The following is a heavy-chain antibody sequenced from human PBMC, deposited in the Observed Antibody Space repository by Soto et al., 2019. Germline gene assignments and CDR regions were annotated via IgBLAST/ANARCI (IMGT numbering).Heavy chain of an antibody. CDR3: ARESSSSWFSVDY. V-gene: IGHV3-30-3*01. CDR2: ISYDGSNK. Sequence: GGSLRLSCAASGFTFSSYAMHWVRQAPGKGLEWVAVISYDGSNKYYADSVKGRFTISRDNSKNTLYLQMNSLRAEDTAVYYCARESSSSWFSVDYWGQGTLVTVSS. D-gene: IGHD6-13*01. J-gene: IGHJ4*02. CDR1: GFTFSSYA.